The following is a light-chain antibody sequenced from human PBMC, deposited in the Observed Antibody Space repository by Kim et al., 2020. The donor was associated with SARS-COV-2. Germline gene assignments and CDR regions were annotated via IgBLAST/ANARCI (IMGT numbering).Light chain of an antibody. V-gene: IGKV3-15*01. Sequence: SVTRGEGATLSSRARKGVRSNVAWYQQKPGQAPRLLIYGASTRATGIPARFSGRGSGTEFTLTSSSLQSEDVAVYYWQQCYDLSTFGGGTKVDIK. CDR1: KGVRSN. J-gene: IGKJ4*01. CDR2: GAS. CDR3: QQCYDLST.